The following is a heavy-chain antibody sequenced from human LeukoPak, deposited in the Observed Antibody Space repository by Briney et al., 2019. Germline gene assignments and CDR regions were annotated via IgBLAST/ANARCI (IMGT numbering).Heavy chain of an antibody. J-gene: IGHJ4*02. Sequence: PGRSLRLSCTTSGFTFGNYAMGWVRQAPGKGLEWVANIKQDGSENYYVDSVKGRFTMSRDNAENSLYLQMNSLTAEDTAVYYCARGRYCSSTSCHYFDYWGQGTLVTVSS. D-gene: IGHD2-2*01. V-gene: IGHV3-7*04. CDR2: IKQDGSEN. CDR3: ARGRYCSSTSCHYFDY. CDR1: GFTFGNYA.